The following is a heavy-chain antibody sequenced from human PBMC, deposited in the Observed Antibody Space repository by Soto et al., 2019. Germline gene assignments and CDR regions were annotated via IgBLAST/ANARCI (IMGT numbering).Heavy chain of an antibody. Sequence: PSETLSLTCTVSGGSISSYYWSWIRQPPGKGLEWIGYIYYSGSTNYNPSLKSRVTISVDTSKNQFSLKLSSVTAADTAVYYCARGGGSYYGPPLDCGGQGPRATVP. CDR1: GGSISSYY. D-gene: IGHD1-26*01. CDR2: IYYSGST. J-gene: IGHJ4*02. CDR3: ARGGGSYYGPPLDC. V-gene: IGHV4-59*08.